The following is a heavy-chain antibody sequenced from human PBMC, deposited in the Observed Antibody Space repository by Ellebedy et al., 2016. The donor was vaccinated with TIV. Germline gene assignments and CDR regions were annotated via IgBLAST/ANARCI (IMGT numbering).Heavy chain of an antibody. D-gene: IGHD1-26*01. CDR2: IIPIFGTA. CDR1: GGTFSSYA. CDR3: ARAGERGSGGSYNFDY. J-gene: IGHJ4*02. V-gene: IGHV1-69*13. Sequence: ASVKVSCKASGGTFSSYAISWVRQAPGQGLEWMGGIIPIFGTANYAQKFQGRGTITADESTSTAYMELSSLRSEDTAVYYCARAGERGSGGSYNFDYWGQGTLVTVSS.